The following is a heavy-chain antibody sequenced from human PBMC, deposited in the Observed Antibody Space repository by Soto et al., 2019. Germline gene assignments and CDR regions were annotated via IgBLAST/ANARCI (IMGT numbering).Heavy chain of an antibody. D-gene: IGHD5-12*01. CDR3: ARGGMATTPGAFDI. CDR2: IIPIFGTA. J-gene: IGHJ3*02. Sequence: ASVKVSCKASGYTFTSYDINWVRQAPGQGLEWMGGIIPIFGTANYAQKFQGRVTITADESTSTAYMELSSLRSEDTAVCYCARGGMATTPGAFDIWGQGTMVTVSS. CDR1: GYTFTSYD. V-gene: IGHV1-69*13.